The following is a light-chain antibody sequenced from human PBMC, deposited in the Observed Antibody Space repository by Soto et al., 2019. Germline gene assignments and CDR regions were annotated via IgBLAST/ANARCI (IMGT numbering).Light chain of an antibody. V-gene: IGKV1-5*01. CDR1: QSISSW. CDR2: DAS. Sequence: TRCTTKIYASVGDRVTITCRASQSISSWLAWYQQKPGKAPKLLIYDASSLESGVPSRFSGSGSGTDFTLTISSLEPEDFAVYYCQQRSNFWTFGQGTNADI. J-gene: IGKJ1*01. CDR3: QQRSNFWT.